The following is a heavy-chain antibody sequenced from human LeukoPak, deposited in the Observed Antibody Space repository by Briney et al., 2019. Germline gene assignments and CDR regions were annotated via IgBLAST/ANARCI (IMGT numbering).Heavy chain of an antibody. V-gene: IGHV1-2*02. D-gene: IGHD3-22*01. CDR1: GYTFTGYY. CDR3: ARVGYYDSSGYYFLAFDI. J-gene: IGHJ3*02. Sequence: GASVKVSCKASGYTFTGYYMHWVRQAPGQGLEWMGWINPNSGGTNYAQKFQGRVTMTRNTSISTAYMELSSLRSEDTAVYYCARVGYYDSSGYYFLAFDIWGQGTMVTVSS. CDR2: INPNSGGT.